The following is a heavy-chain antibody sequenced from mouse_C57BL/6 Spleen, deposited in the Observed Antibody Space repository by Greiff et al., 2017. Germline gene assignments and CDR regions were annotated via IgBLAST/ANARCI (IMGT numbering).Heavy chain of an antibody. CDR2: IYPGSGST. CDR1: GYTFTSYW. Sequence: QVQLQQPGAELVKPGASVKMSCKASGYTFTSYWITWVKQRPGQGLAWIGDIYPGSGSTNYNEKFKSKATLTVDTSSSTAYMQLSSLTSEDSAFYYWARGGYDYPYWYFDVWGTGTTVTVSS. J-gene: IGHJ1*03. D-gene: IGHD2-4*01. V-gene: IGHV1-55*01. CDR3: ARGGYDYPYWYFDV.